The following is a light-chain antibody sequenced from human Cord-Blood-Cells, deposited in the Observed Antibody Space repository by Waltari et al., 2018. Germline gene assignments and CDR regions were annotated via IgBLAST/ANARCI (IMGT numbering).Light chain of an antibody. V-gene: IGLV2-23*01. CDR3: CSYAGSSTWV. Sequence: QSALTQPASVSGSPGQSIPISCTRTSSDVGSFNLVSWYQQHPGKAPKLMIYEGRKRPSGVSNRFSGSKSGNTASLTISGLQAEDEADYYCCSYAGSSTWVFGGGTKLTVL. CDR1: SSDVGSFNL. J-gene: IGLJ3*02. CDR2: EGR.